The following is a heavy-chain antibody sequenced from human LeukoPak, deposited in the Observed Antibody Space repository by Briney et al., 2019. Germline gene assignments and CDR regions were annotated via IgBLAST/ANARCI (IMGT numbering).Heavy chain of an antibody. CDR1: GFTFSSYA. Sequence: GGSLRLSCAASGFTFSSYAMTWVRQAPGKGLEWGSSISGSGGSTYYADSVKGRFTISRDNSKSTLFLQMNSLRAEDTAVYYCARPFRNFDTTWYLSFEYWGQGALATVSS. V-gene: IGHV3-23*01. CDR2: ISGSGGST. J-gene: IGHJ4*02. D-gene: IGHD2-2*01. CDR3: ARPFRNFDTTWYLSFEY.